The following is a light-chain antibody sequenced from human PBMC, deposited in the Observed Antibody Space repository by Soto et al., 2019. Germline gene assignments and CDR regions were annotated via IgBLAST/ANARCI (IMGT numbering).Light chain of an antibody. J-gene: IGKJ1*01. CDR2: AAS. CDR3: QQTLSVPRT. V-gene: IGKV1-39*01. Sequence: DIQMTQSPSSLSASVGDRVTITCRASQTIDRHLNWYQQKPGKAPTVLIYAASTLQRGVPSRFSGSTTGTDFTLTISSLQPEDCATYYCQQTLSVPRTFGLGTKVEIK. CDR1: QTIDRH.